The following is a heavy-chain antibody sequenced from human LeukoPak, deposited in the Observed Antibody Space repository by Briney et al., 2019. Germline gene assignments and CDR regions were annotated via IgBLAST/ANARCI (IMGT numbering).Heavy chain of an antibody. CDR1: GFTFSNAW. CDR2: IKSKTDGGTT. J-gene: IGHJ3*02. D-gene: IGHD2/OR15-2a*01. CDR3: TKYFMTHDAFDI. Sequence: PGGSLRLSCAASGFTFSNAWMSWVRQAPGKGLEWVGRIKSKTDGGTTDYGAPVKGRFTISREDSKNTLYLQMNSLKTEDTAVYYCTKYFMTHDAFDIWGQGTMVTVSS. V-gene: IGHV3-15*01.